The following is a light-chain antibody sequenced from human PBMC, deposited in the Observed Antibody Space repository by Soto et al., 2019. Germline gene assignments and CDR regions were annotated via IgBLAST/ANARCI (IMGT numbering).Light chain of an antibody. CDR3: QHYLSWPLT. V-gene: IGKV3-15*01. CDR2: GAS. CDR1: QNVNNN. J-gene: IGKJ4*01. Sequence: EIVMTQSPASLSVSPGERATLSCRASQNVNNNLAWYQQKPGQAPRLLIHGASTRASGIPGTFSGSGSGTEFTLTISSLQSEDFAVYYCQHYLSWPLTFGGGTKVDIK.